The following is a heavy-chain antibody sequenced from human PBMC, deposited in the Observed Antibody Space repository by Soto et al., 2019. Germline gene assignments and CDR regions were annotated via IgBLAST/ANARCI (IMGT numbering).Heavy chain of an antibody. CDR1: GFTFSSYS. Sequence: GGSLRVSCAASGFTFSSYSMNWGRQAPWKGLEWVSYISSIYSTIYYADSVKGRFTISRDNAKNSLYLQMNSLRAEDTAVYYCARDLDGDYIFDYWGQGTLVTVSS. J-gene: IGHJ4*02. CDR3: ARDLDGDYIFDY. D-gene: IGHD4-17*01. CDR2: ISSIYSTI. V-gene: IGHV3-48*01.